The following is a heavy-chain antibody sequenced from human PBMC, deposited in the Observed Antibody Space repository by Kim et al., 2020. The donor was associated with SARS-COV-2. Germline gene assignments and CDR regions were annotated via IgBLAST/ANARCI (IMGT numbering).Heavy chain of an antibody. CDR2: IDHTGAT. CDR3: ARGWAGVVPSPILGFGPHYDYYVWDV. V-gene: IGHV4-34*04. CDR1: VGSFSGYH. D-gene: IGHD3-3*01. J-gene: IGHJ6*02. Sequence: SETLSLTCAVYVGSFSGYHWSWIRQPPGKGLEWIGEIDHTGATSHNPSLKSRAAISVDRSKNQISLQLKSVSAADTAVYFGARGWAGVVPSPILGFGPHYDYYVWDVWGQGTTVTVSS.